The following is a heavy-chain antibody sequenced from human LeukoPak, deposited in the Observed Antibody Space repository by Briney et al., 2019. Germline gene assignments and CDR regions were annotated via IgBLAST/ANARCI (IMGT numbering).Heavy chain of an antibody. CDR2: INPNSGGT. CDR1: GYTFTGYY. J-gene: IGHJ4*02. V-gene: IGHV1-2*02. Sequence: ASVKVSCQASGYTFTGYYMLWVRQAPGQGLEWMGWINPNSGGTNYAQKFQGRVTMTRDTSISTAYMELSRLRSDGTAVYYCARDIRTRYDSSGYSFYYWGQGTLVTVSS. CDR3: ARDIRTRYDSSGYSFYY. D-gene: IGHD3-22*01.